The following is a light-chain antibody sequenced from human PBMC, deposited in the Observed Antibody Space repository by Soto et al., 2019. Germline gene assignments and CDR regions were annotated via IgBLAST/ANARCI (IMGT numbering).Light chain of an antibody. CDR1: QSISSW. CDR2: KAS. Sequence: DIQMTQSPSTLYESIGDRVTITCRASQSISSWLAWYQQKPGKAPKLLIYKASSLESGVPSRFSGSGSGTEFTLTISSLQPDDFATYYCQQYNSPWTFGRGTKVEIK. CDR3: QQYNSPWT. V-gene: IGKV1-5*03. J-gene: IGKJ1*01.